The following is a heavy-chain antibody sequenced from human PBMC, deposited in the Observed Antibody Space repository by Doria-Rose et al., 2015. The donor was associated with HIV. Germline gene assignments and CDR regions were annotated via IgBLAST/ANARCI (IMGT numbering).Heavy chain of an antibody. J-gene: IGHJ4*02. CDR2: IIPVLCLR. Sequence: QGREWMGRIIPVLCLRNYAQKFQGRVTITADESTSTAYIELSNLRSEDTAVYYCATTWSGYYLDYWGQGTLVTVSS. CDR3: ATTWSGYYLDY. D-gene: IGHD3-3*01. V-gene: IGHV1-69*02.